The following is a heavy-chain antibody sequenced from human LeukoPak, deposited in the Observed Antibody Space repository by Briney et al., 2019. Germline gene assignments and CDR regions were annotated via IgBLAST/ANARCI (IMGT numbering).Heavy chain of an antibody. CDR3: ASRDEITIFGVVQGDY. CDR2: IYYSGST. D-gene: IGHD3-3*01. J-gene: IGHJ4*02. V-gene: IGHV4-30-4*07. CDR1: GGSISSGGYS. Sequence: SETLSLTCAVSGGSISSGGYSWSWIRQPPGKGLEWIGYIYYSGSTYYNPSLKSRVTISVDTSKNQFSLKLSSVTAADTAVYYCASRDEITIFGVVQGDYWGQGTLVTVSP.